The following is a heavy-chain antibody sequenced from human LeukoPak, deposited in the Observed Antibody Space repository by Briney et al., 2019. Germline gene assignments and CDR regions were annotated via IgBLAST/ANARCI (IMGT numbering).Heavy chain of an antibody. J-gene: IGHJ4*01. Sequence: ASVKVSCKASGYTFTGYYMHWVRQAPGQGLEWMGWINPNSGGTNYAQKFQGRVTMTRDTSISTAYMELSRLRSDDTAVYYCARVDLSYYYDSSGYYGAYFDYWGQEPWSPSPQ. CDR3: ARVDLSYYYDSSGYYGAYFDY. CDR1: GYTFTGYY. D-gene: IGHD3-22*01. V-gene: IGHV1-2*02. CDR2: INPNSGGT.